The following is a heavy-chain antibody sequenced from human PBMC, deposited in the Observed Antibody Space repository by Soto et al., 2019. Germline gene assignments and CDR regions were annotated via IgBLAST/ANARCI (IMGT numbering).Heavy chain of an antibody. Sequence: GGSLRLSCAASGFTFSSYWMSWVRQAPGRGLEWVANIKEDGSQKYYVDSVKGRFTMSRDNAKNSLYLQLNSLRAEDTAVYYCAKASYYDRSGYYTDYWGPGTLVTVS. CDR3: AKASYYDRSGYYTDY. V-gene: IGHV3-7*05. CDR2: IKEDGSQK. D-gene: IGHD3-22*01. CDR1: GFTFSSYW. J-gene: IGHJ4*02.